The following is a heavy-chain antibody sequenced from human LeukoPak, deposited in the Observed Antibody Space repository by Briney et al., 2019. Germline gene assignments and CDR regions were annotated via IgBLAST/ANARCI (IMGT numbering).Heavy chain of an antibody. CDR3: ARSHPQGDYGKFFDY. CDR1: GDSMGTYH. D-gene: IGHD4-17*01. Sequence: SETLSLTCTVFGDSMGTYHWSWIRQPPGKGLEWIGNIYYSGSTKYDPSLKSRVTMSIDTSKNQFSLKLTSVTAADTAVYYCARSHPQGDYGKFFDYWGQGTLVTVSS. CDR2: IYYSGST. J-gene: IGHJ4*02. V-gene: IGHV4-59*01.